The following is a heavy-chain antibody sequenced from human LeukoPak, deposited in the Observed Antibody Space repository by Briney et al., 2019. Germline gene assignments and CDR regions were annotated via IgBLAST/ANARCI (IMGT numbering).Heavy chain of an antibody. J-gene: IGHJ3*02. CDR2: INHSGST. Sequence: SETLSLTCAVYGGSFSGYYWSWIRQPPGKGLEWIGEINHSGSTNYNPSLKSRVTISVDTSKNQFSLKLSSVTAADTAVYYCARVRWAYCSSTSCYNAAAFDIWGQGTMVTVSS. D-gene: IGHD2-2*02. CDR3: ARVRWAYCSSTSCYNAAAFDI. V-gene: IGHV4-34*01. CDR1: GGSFSGYY.